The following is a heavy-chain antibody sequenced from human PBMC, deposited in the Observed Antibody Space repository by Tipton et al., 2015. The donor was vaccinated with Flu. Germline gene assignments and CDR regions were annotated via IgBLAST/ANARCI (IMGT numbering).Heavy chain of an antibody. CDR3: ARDTRSSSSGDGLDY. Sequence: LRLSCAISGDSVSSNSAAWNWIRQSPSRGLEWLGRTYYRSKWYNNYAVSVKSRITINPDTSKNQFSLQLNSVTPEDTAVYYCARDTRSSSSGDGLDYWGQGTLVTVPS. CDR1: GDSVSSNSAA. V-gene: IGHV6-1*01. CDR2: TYYRSKWYN. J-gene: IGHJ4*02. D-gene: IGHD6-6*01.